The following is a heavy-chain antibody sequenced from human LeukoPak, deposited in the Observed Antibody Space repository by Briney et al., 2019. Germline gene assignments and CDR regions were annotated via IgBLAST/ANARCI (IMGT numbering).Heavy chain of an antibody. J-gene: IGHJ5*02. CDR3: ARARQNPYFEERRRGNWFDP. CDR2: IYHSGST. Sequence: ASETLSLTCAVYGGSFSGYYWGWIRQPPGKGLEWIGSIYHSGSTYYNPSLKSRVTISVDTSKNQFSLKLSSVTAADTAVYYCARARQNPYFEERRRGNWFDPWGQGTQVTVSS. D-gene: IGHD3-9*01. V-gene: IGHV4-38-2*01. CDR1: GGSFSGYY.